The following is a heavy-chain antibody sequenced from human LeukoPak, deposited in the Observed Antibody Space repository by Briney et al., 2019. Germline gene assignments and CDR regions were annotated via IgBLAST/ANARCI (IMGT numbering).Heavy chain of an antibody. CDR2: IYHSGST. V-gene: IGHV4-59*12. J-gene: IGHJ4*02. Sequence: PSETLSLTCTVSGGSISSYYWSWIRQPPGKGLEWIGYIYHSGSTYYNPSLKSRVNISVDRSKNQFSLKLRSVTAADTAVYYCASSDLVTTIFDFDSWGQGTLVTVSS. CDR1: GGSISSYY. D-gene: IGHD5-12*01. CDR3: ASSDLVTTIFDFDS.